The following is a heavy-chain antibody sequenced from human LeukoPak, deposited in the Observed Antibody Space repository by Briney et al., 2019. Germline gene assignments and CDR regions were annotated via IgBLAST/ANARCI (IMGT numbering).Heavy chain of an antibody. Sequence: AASVKVSCKASGYTFTSYGISWVRQASGQGLEWMGWISAYNGNTNYAQKLQGRVTMTTDTSTSTAYMELRSLRSDDTAVYYCARAPAPYYYDSSGPFDYWGQGTLVTVSS. CDR1: GYTFTSYG. V-gene: IGHV1-18*01. CDR3: ARAPAPYYYDSSGPFDY. CDR2: ISAYNGNT. J-gene: IGHJ4*02. D-gene: IGHD3-22*01.